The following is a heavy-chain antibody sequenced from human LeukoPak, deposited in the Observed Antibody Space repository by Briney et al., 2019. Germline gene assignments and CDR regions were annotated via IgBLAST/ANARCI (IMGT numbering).Heavy chain of an antibody. Sequence: ASVKVSCKASGYTFTSYGISWVRQAPGQGLEWMGWISAYNGNINYAQKLQGRVTMTTDTSTSTAYMELRSLRSDDTAVYYCARDPGYSSGWYMDLSGWGQGTLVTVSS. CDR3: ARDPGYSSGWYMDLSG. CDR1: GYTFTSYG. D-gene: IGHD6-19*01. V-gene: IGHV1-18*04. CDR2: ISAYNGNI. J-gene: IGHJ4*02.